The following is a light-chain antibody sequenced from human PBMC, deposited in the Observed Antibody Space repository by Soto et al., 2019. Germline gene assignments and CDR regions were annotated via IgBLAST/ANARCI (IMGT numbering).Light chain of an antibody. CDR1: QSLSRN. CDR3: QQRHMWPIT. Sequence: EIVLTQSPDTLSLSPGERATLSCRASQSLSRNYIAWYQQKPGQAPRLLIYGASSRATGVPARFSGSGSGTEFTLTISSLQSEDSAVYYCQQRHMWPITFGQGTRLEIK. J-gene: IGKJ5*01. CDR2: GAS. V-gene: IGKV3-15*01.